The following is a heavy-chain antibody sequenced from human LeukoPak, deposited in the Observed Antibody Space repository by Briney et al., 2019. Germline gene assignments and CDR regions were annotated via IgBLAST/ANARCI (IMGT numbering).Heavy chain of an antibody. CDR1: GFTFSSYW. CDR3: ASSYYYDSSGSFGAFDI. Sequence: GGSLRLSCAASGFTFSSYWMSWVRQAPGKGLEWVANIKQDGSEKYYVDSVKGRFTISRDNAKNSLYLQMNSLRAEDTAVYYCASSYYYDSSGSFGAFDIWGQGTMVTVSS. V-gene: IGHV3-7*01. J-gene: IGHJ3*02. D-gene: IGHD3-22*01. CDR2: IKQDGSEK.